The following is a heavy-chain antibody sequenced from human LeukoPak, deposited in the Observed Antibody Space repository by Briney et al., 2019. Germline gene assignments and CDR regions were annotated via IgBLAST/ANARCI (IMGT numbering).Heavy chain of an antibody. CDR3: ARATAFQFMGTYVS. CDR2: IDPHGTTT. J-gene: IGHJ5*02. CDR1: GFIFSDYW. V-gene: IGHV3-74*01. Sequence: GGSLRLSCAASGFIFSDYWMYWVRQGPGERLLSVSRIDPHGTTTHYADSVKGRFTISRDNARNTAYLQMNSLRAEDTAVYFCARATAFQFMGTYVSWGQGTLVTVSS. D-gene: IGHD1-7*01.